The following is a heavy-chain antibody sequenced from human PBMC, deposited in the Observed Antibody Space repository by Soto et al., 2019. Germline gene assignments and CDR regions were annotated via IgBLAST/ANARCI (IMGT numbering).Heavy chain of an antibody. CDR2: INAGNGNT. V-gene: IGHV1-3*01. Sequence: ASVKVSCKASGYTFTSYAMHWVRQAPGQRLEWMGWINAGNGNTKYSQKFQGRVTITRDTSASTAYMELSSLRSEDTAVYYCAREPYGGNSNYYCIDVWGQGTTVTVSS. CDR1: GYTFTSYA. J-gene: IGHJ6*02. D-gene: IGHD4-17*01. CDR3: AREPYGGNSNYYCIDV.